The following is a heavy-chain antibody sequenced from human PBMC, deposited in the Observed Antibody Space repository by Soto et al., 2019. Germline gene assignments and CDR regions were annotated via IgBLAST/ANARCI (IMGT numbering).Heavy chain of an antibody. CDR2: ISRGGTT. CDR3: ARQFPTDNYGNRLDP. CDR1: GFTVNSSY. Sequence: PGGSLRLSCAASGFTVNSSYMTWIRQAPGKGLQWVADISRGGTTKYADSVRGRFSISRDMSKNTLYLQMNSLRVEDTAIYSCARQFPTDNYGNRLDPWGQGT. J-gene: IGHJ5*02. V-gene: IGHV3-53*05. D-gene: IGHD4-17*01.